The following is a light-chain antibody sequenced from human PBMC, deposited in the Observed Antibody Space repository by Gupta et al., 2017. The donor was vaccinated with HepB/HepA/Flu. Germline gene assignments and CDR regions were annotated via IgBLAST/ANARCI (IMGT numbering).Light chain of an antibody. J-gene: IGKJ1*01. CDR2: DAS. Sequence: EILFTPSPPTLPLSPAARATLSCRASRGVSSYLAWYQQKPGQAPRLLIDDASNRAAGIPARFSGSGAGTDFTRTSSSLDPEDFAFYYCQQRSNWPTFGQGTKVEIK. CDR1: RGVSSY. CDR3: QQRSNWPT. V-gene: IGKV3-11*01.